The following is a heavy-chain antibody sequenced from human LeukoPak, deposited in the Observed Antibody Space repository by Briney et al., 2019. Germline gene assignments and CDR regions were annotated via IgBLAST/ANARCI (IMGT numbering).Heavy chain of an antibody. CDR2: IYYSGTT. CDR3: AGGGSYYGKGH. V-gene: IGHV4-59*01. D-gene: IGHD3-10*01. CDR1: GGSISSYY. Sequence: PSETLSLTCTVSGGSISSYYWSWIRQPPGKGLEWIGYIYYSGTTNYNPSLKSRVTISVGTSKNQFSLKLSSVTAADTAVYYCAGGGSYYGKGHWGQGTLVTVSS. J-gene: IGHJ4*02.